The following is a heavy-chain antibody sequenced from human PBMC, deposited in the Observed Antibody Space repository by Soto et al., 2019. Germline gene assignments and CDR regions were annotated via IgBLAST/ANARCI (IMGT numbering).Heavy chain of an antibody. V-gene: IGHV1-46*01. CDR1: GYTFTSYY. D-gene: IGHD2-15*01. CDR3: ASEGVVVAAPGADYYYYGMDV. J-gene: IGHJ6*02. CDR2: INPSGGST. Sequence: WASVKVSCKASGYTFTSYYMHWVRQAPGQGLEWMGIINPSGGSTSYAQKFQGRVTMTRDTSTSTVYMELSSLRSEDTAVYYCASEGVVVAAPGADYYYYGMDVWGQGTTVTVSS.